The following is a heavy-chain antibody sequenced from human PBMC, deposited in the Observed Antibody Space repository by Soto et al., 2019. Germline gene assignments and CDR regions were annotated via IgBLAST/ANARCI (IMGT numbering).Heavy chain of an antibody. V-gene: IGHV3-9*01. Sequence: EVQLVESGGGFVQPGRSLRLSCTSSGFTFENYAMHWVRQAPGKGLEWVSGISWNRGTIGYADSVRGRFTISRDNAKNSLYLQMDSLRHEDTALYYCAKDKIYSNFEHYFDYWGRGTLVTVSS. CDR3: AKDKIYSNFEHYFDY. D-gene: IGHD4-4*01. CDR1: GFTFENYA. J-gene: IGHJ4*02. CDR2: ISWNRGTI.